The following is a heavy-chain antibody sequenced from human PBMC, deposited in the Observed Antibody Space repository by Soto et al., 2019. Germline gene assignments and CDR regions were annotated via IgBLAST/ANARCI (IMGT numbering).Heavy chain of an antibody. J-gene: IGHJ1*01. V-gene: IGHV1-3*01. CDR1: GYTFTSFG. Sequence: ASVKVSCKASGYTFTSFGIHWVRQAPGQRPEWMGWINGANGNTKYSEKFQGRVSITGYTSASTAYMELSALRSEDTAIYYCARGYCSGAVCYPGFFQHWGQGSLVTVSS. CDR3: ARGYCSGAVCYPGFFQH. D-gene: IGHD2-15*01. CDR2: INGANGNT.